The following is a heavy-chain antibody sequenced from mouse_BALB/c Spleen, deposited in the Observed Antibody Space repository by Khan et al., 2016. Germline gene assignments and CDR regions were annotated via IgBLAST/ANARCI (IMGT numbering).Heavy chain of an antibody. V-gene: IGHV4-1*02. CDR2: INPDSSTI. CDR1: GFDFSRYW. CDR3: ERAGYYGYLAY. D-gene: IGHD1-1*01. J-gene: IGHJ3*01. Sequence: EVKLLESGGGLVQPRGSLKLSCAASGFDFSRYWMSWVRQAPGKGLEWIGEINPDSSTINYTPSLKDKFIISRDNAKNTLYLQMSKVRSEDTALYYWERAGYYGYLAYWGQGTLVTVSA.